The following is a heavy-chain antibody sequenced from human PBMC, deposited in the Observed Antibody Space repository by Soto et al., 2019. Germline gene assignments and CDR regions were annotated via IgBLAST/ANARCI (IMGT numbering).Heavy chain of an antibody. CDR1: GGSISSFY. J-gene: IGHJ6*02. D-gene: IGHD6-13*01. V-gene: IGHV4-59*01. CDR2: IYWSGGT. CDR3: ARGAGSSSWDNMDV. Sequence: QVQLQESGPGLVKPSETLSLTCTVSGGSISSFYWSWIRQPPGKGLEWIGYIYWSGGTNYNPSLKSRVTISVDTSKNQLSLKLSSVTAADTAVYYCARGAGSSSWDNMDVWGQGTTVTVSS.